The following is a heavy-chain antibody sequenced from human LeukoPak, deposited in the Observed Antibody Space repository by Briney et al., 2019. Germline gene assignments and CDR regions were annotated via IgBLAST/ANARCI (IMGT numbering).Heavy chain of an antibody. Sequence: SETLSLTCAVYGGSFSGYYWSWIRQHPGKGLEWIGYIYYSGSTYYNPSLKSRVTISVDTSKNQFSLKLSSVTAADTAVYYCARDRGYSNYGWFDPWGQGTLVTVSS. V-gene: IGHV4-31*11. J-gene: IGHJ5*02. CDR2: IYYSGST. CDR1: GGSFSGYY. CDR3: ARDRGYSNYGWFDP. D-gene: IGHD4-11*01.